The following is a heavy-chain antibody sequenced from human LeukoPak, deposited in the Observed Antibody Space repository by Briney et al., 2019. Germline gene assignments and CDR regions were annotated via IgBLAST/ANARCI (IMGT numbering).Heavy chain of an antibody. CDR2: VSGGGDAT. Sequence: GGSLRLSCAAAGFPISDYAMTWVRQAPGKGPEWVSTVSGGGDATYYADSAKGRFTISRDNSKSALFLQMNSLRADDTAVYYCARDTPLTGYTSGWSNNCFDYWGQGTLVTVSS. D-gene: IGHD6-19*01. CDR3: ARDTPLTGYTSGWSNNCFDY. CDR1: GFPISDYA. J-gene: IGHJ4*02. V-gene: IGHV3-23*01.